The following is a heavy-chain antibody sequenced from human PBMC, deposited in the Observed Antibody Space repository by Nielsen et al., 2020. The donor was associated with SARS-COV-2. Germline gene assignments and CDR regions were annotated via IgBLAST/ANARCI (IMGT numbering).Heavy chain of an antibody. Sequence: SETLSLTCAVYGGSFSGYYWSWIRQPPGKGLEWIGEINHSGSTNYNPSLKSRVTISVDTSKNQFSLKLSSVTAADTAVYYCARVCGVIAARWYNWFDPWGQGTLVTVSS. CDR3: ARVCGVIAARWYNWFDP. J-gene: IGHJ5*02. D-gene: IGHD6-6*01. V-gene: IGHV4-34*01. CDR2: INHSGST. CDR1: GGSFSGYY.